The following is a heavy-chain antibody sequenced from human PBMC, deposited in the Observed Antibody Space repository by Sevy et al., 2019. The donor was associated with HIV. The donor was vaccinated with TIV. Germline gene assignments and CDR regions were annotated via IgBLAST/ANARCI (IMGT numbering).Heavy chain of an antibody. V-gene: IGHV3-15*01. Sequence: GGSLRLSCAASGFTFSNAWMSWVRQAPGKGLEWVGRIKSKTDGGTTDYAAPVKGRFTISRDDSKNTLYLQMNSLKTEDTAVYYCTTDAGSSWYNLGPWVAEYFQHWGQGTLVTVSS. J-gene: IGHJ1*01. CDR3: TTDAGSSWYNLGPWVAEYFQH. CDR2: IKSKTDGGTT. CDR1: GFTFSNAW. D-gene: IGHD6-13*01.